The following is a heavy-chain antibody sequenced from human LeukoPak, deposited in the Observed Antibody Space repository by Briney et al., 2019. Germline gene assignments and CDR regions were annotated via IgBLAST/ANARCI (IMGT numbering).Heavy chain of an antibody. D-gene: IGHD3-22*01. J-gene: IGHJ4*02. Sequence: GGSLRLSCAASGFTFSSYEMNWVRQAPGKGLEWVSYISSSGSTKHYADSVKGRLTISRDNAKNSLYLQVNSLRAEDTAVYYCARGLYDSSGPLDYWGQGALVTVSS. CDR3: ARGLYDSSGPLDY. CDR1: GFTFSSYE. CDR2: ISSSGSTK. V-gene: IGHV3-48*03.